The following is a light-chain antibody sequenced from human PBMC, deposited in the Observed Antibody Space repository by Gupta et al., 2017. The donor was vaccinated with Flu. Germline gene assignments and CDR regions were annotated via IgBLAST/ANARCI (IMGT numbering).Light chain of an antibody. Sequence: DVVMTQSPLSLPVTLGQPASISCRSSQSLVYKNGITYLNWFQQRPGQSPRLLIYEVSNRDSGVPDIFSGSGSGTYFTLNISRVEAEDVGLYYCMRGTHPWTFGQGTKLEI. CDR1: QSLVYKNGITY. CDR2: EVS. V-gene: IGKV2-30*01. J-gene: IGKJ2*02. CDR3: MRGTHPWT.